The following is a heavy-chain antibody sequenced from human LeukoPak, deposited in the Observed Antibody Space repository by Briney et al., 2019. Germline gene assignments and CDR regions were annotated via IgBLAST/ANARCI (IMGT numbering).Heavy chain of an antibody. Sequence: SETLSLTCTVSGGSVNNYYWSWIRQPPGKGLEWIGYIYYRGSTNYNPSLKSRVTFSVDTSKNQFSLKLNSVTAADTAVYYCARGGDYGDLRYFDYWGQGTLVTVSS. CDR2: IYYRGST. V-gene: IGHV4-59*02. CDR3: ARGGDYGDLRYFDY. D-gene: IGHD4-17*01. J-gene: IGHJ4*02. CDR1: GGSVNNYY.